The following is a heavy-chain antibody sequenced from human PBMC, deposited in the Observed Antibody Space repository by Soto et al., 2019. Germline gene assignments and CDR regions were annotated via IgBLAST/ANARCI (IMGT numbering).Heavy chain of an antibody. CDR3: AHRFDWYYFNY. CDR2: IYWDDDK. V-gene: IGHV2-5*02. J-gene: IGHJ4*02. CDR1: GFSLSTSEVG. D-gene: IGHD3-9*01. Sequence: QITLKESGPTLLKPTQTLTLTCTFSGFSLSTSEVGVGGIRQPPGKALEWLALIYWDDDKRYSPSLRSRLTITKDTSKNQVVLTMTNMDPVDTATYYCAHRFDWYYFNYWGQGSLVTVSS.